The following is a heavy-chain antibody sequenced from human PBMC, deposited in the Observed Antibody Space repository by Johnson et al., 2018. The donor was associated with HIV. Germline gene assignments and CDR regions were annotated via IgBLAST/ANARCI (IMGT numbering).Heavy chain of an antibody. CDR3: AKESWGYYDSSGSDAFDI. Sequence: VQLVESGGGLVQPGGSLRLSCAASGFTFSSYDMHWVRQATGTGLEWVAVIWYDGSSTYYAASVKGRFTISLDTSKNSLYLQMNSLRAEDTALDYCAKESWGYYDSSGSDAFDIWGQGTMVTVSS. D-gene: IGHD3-22*01. V-gene: IGHV3-43D*03. CDR2: IWYDGSST. J-gene: IGHJ3*02. CDR1: GFTFSSYD.